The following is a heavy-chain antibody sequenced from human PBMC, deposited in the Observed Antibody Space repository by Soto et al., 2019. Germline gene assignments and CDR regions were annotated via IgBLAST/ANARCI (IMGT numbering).Heavy chain of an antibody. CDR2: INPSGGST. D-gene: IGHD1-26*01. CDR3: ARYLQELQVFDY. V-gene: IGHV1-46*01. Sequence: QVQLVQSGAEVKKPGASVKVSCKASGYTFTSYYMHWVRQAPGQGLEWMGIINPSGGSTSYAQKFQGRVTMTRDASTSTVHMELSSLRSEDTAVYYCARYLQELQVFDYWGQGTLVTISS. J-gene: IGHJ4*02. CDR1: GYTFTSYY.